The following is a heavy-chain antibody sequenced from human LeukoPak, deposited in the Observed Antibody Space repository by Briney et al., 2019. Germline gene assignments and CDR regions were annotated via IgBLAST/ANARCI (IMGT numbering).Heavy chain of an antibody. Sequence: GGSLRLSCAASGFTFSSYWMSWVRQAPGKGLEWVANIKQDGSEKYYVDSVKGRFTISRDNAKNSLYLQMNSLRAEDTAVYYCARGDPPYYDFWSGYYWTMYYFDYWGQGTLVTVSS. D-gene: IGHD3-3*01. CDR3: ARGDPPYYDFWSGYYWTMYYFDY. CDR1: GFTFSSYW. V-gene: IGHV3-7*01. CDR2: IKQDGSEK. J-gene: IGHJ4*02.